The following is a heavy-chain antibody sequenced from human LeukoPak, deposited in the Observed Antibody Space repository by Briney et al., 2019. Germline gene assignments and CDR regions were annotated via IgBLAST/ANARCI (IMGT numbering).Heavy chain of an antibody. CDR3: ARDPYDSSGYYLERYGMDV. D-gene: IGHD3-22*01. CDR2: INPSGGST. CDR1: GYTFTSYY. V-gene: IGHV1-46*01. Sequence: ASVKVSCKASGYTFTSYYIHWVRQAPGQGLECMGIINPSGGSTSYAQKFQGRVTMTRDTSTSTVYMELSSLRSEDTAVYYCARDPYDSSGYYLERYGMDVWGQGTTVTVSS. J-gene: IGHJ6*02.